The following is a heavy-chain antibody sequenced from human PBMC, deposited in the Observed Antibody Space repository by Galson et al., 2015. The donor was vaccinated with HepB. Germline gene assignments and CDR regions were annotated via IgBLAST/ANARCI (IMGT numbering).Heavy chain of an antibody. CDR3: ARAVTGGAVAARYGMDV. Sequence: SLRLSCAASGFTVSSNYMSWVRQAPGKGLECVSVIYSGGSTYYADSVKGRFTISRDNSKNTLYLQMNSLRAEDTAVYYCARAVTGGAVAARYGMDVWGQGTTVTVSS. V-gene: IGHV3-66*02. J-gene: IGHJ6*02. CDR2: IYSGGST. CDR1: GFTVSSNY. D-gene: IGHD6-6*01.